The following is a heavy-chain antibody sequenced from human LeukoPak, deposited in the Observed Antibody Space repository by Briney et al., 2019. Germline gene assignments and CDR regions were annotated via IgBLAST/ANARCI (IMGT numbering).Heavy chain of an antibody. CDR3: ARDLAV. CDR2: ISTDGSFT. Sequence: PGGSLRLSCAASGFTFSNYLMHWVRQTPGKGLVWISRISTDGSFTNYADSVKGRFTISRDNSKNTLYLQMNSLRAEDTAVYYCARDLAVWGQGTLVTVSS. CDR1: GFTFSNYL. D-gene: IGHD3-16*01. J-gene: IGHJ4*02. V-gene: IGHV3-74*01.